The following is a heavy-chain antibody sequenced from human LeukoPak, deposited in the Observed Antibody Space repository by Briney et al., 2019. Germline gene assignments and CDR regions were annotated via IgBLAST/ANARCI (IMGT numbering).Heavy chain of an antibody. CDR1: GYTFTSYG. D-gene: IGHD6-19*01. V-gene: IGHV1-18*01. J-gene: IGHJ4*02. CDR3: ARDKDLGAVAGTFDY. CDR2: ISAYNGHT. Sequence: GASVKVSCKASGYTFTSYGISWVRQAPGQGLEWMGWISAYNGHTNYAQTFQGRVTMTTDTPTSTAYMELRSLRSDDTAVYYCARDKDLGAVAGTFDYWGQGTLVTVSS.